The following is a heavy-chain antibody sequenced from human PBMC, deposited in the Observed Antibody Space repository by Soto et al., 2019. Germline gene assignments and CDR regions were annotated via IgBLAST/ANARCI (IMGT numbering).Heavy chain of an antibody. J-gene: IGHJ6*02. CDR2: IKQDGSEK. CDR1: GFAFSSYW. Sequence: GGSLRLSCAASGFAFSSYWMSWVRQAPGKGLEWVANIKQDGSEKYYVDSVKGRFTISRDNAKNSLYLQMNSLRAEDTAVYYCAREGRYDFWSGYYLDYYYYGMDVWGQGTTVTVSS. D-gene: IGHD3-3*01. V-gene: IGHV3-7*03. CDR3: AREGRYDFWSGYYLDYYYYGMDV.